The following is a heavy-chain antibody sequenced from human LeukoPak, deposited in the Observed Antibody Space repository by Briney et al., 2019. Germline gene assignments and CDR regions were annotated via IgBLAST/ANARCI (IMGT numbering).Heavy chain of an antibody. CDR1: GGSSSSSNW. Sequence: SETLSLTCAVSGGSSSSSNWWNWVRQPPGKGLEWIGYIYYSGSTNYNPSLKSRVTISVDTSKNQFSLKLSSVTAADTAVYYCARDRYYDSSGYPNYWYFDLWGRGTLVTVSS. J-gene: IGHJ2*01. V-gene: IGHV4-4*02. D-gene: IGHD3-22*01. CDR2: IYYSGST. CDR3: ARDRYYDSSGYPNYWYFDL.